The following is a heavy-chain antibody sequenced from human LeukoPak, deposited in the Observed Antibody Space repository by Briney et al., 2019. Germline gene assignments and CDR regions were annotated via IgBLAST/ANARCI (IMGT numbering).Heavy chain of an antibody. J-gene: IGHJ4*02. CDR1: DDSIGNSGYY. D-gene: IGHD1-1*01. CDR2: IYNNGNT. V-gene: IGHV4-31*03. Sequence: SQTLSLTCSVSDDSIGNSGYYWTWIRQHPGEGLEWIGYIYNNGNTYYKPSLKSRVTISLDMSKKQFSLKLTSVTAADTAVYYCARRGASWNAFDVWGQGTLVTVSS. CDR3: ARRGASWNAFDV.